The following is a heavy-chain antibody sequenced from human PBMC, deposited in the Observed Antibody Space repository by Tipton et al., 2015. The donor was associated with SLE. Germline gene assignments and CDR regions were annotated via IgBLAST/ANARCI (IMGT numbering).Heavy chain of an antibody. CDR1: GGSIRSSAYY. CDR2: VYYSGST. J-gene: IGHJ6*03. D-gene: IGHD4/OR15-4a*01. Sequence: TLSLTCTVSGGSIRSSAYYWSWIRQPSGKGLEWIGYVYYSGSTNYNPSLKSRVTILVDTSKNHFSLKLGSVTAADTAVYYCARWVQTYYYYYMDVWGKGTTVTVSS. V-gene: IGHV4-61*03. CDR3: ARWVQTYYYYYMDV.